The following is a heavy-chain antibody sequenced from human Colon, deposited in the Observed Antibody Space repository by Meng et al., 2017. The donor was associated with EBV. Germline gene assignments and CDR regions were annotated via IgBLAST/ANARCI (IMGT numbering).Heavy chain of an antibody. V-gene: IGHV4-31*03. CDR1: GGSISSGGYY. D-gene: IGHD3-22*01. CDR3: ARYVFDSSSLYSNWFDP. J-gene: IGHJ5*02. CDR2: IYYSGST. Sequence: QVQLQESGPGLVKPSXXLSLTCTVSGGSISSGGYYWSWIRQHPGKGLEWIGYIYYSGSTYYNPSLKSRVTISVDTSKNQFSLKLSSVTAADTAVYYCARYVFDSSSLYSNWFDPWGQGTLVTVSS.